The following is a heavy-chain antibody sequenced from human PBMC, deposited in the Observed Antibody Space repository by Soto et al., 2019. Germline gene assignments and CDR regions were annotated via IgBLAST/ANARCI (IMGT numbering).Heavy chain of an antibody. Sequence: PGGSLRLSCAASGFTFSSYAMSWVRQAPGKGLEWVSAISGSGGSTYYADSVKGRFTISRDNSKNTLYLQMNSLRAEDTAVYYCAKVRVRNPYSSGWYNFDYWGQGTLVTVSS. CDR1: GFTFSSYA. V-gene: IGHV3-23*01. CDR3: AKVRVRNPYSSGWYNFDY. D-gene: IGHD6-19*01. CDR2: ISGSGGST. J-gene: IGHJ4*02.